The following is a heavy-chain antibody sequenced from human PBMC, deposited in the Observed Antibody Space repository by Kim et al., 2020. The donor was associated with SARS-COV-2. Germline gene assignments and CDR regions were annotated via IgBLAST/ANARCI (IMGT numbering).Heavy chain of an antibody. CDR3: ARDHRNDTGYYSFDY. V-gene: IGHV1-3*01. Sequence: ASVKVSCKASGYTFYTYAMHWVRQAPGQRLEWMGWINGGNGYTEYSQKFQGRVTITRDTSAQTAYMELTSLRSEDTALYYCARDHRNDTGYYSFDYWGQGTQVTVSS. J-gene: IGHJ4*02. CDR2: INGGNGYT. CDR1: GYTFYTYA. D-gene: IGHD3-22*01.